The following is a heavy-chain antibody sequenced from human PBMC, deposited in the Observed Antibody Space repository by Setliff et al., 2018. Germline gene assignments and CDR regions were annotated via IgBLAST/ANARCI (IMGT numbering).Heavy chain of an antibody. Sequence: ASVKVSCKASGYAFGSSGISWVRQAPGQGLEWMGWISAYNGSTNYAQKFQGRVTMTTDTSTSTAYMELTSLTSDDTALYYCVRGQGPRTVVAIPFDHWGQGTLVTVSS. CDR3: VRGQGPRTVVAIPFDH. V-gene: IGHV1-18*01. CDR1: GYAFGSSG. CDR2: ISAYNGST. D-gene: IGHD3-22*01. J-gene: IGHJ4*02.